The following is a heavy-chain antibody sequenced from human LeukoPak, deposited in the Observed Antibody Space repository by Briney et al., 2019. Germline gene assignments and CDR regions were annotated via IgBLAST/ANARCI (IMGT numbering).Heavy chain of an antibody. V-gene: IGHV3-30*04. Sequence: AGSLRLSCAASGFTFNSYAMHWVRQAPGKGLEWVAVISFDGRNKYCADSVKGRFTISRDNSKNTLDLQMSSLRADDTAVYYCARSQLGGDYWGQGTLVTVSS. D-gene: IGHD6-6*01. CDR2: ISFDGRNK. J-gene: IGHJ4*02. CDR3: ARSQLGGDY. CDR1: GFTFNSYA.